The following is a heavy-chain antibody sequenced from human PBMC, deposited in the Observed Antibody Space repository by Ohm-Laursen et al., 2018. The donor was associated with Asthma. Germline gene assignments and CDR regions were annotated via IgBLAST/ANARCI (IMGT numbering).Heavy chain of an antibody. V-gene: IGHV3-30*04. Sequence: SLRLSCAAPGFTFSSFAIHWVRQPPGKGLEWVAVISYDERSAFYSDSVKGRFTLSRDNSKNMLYLQMNNLQAEDTAVYYCTRDAMPGSGANWARNLFDPWGQGTLVTVST. CDR3: TRDAMPGSGANWARNLFDP. CDR2: ISYDERSA. D-gene: IGHD3-10*01. J-gene: IGHJ5*02. CDR1: GFTFSSFA.